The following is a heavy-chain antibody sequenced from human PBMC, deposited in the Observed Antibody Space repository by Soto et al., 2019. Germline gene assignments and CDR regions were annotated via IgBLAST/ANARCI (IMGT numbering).Heavy chain of an antibody. CDR1: GFTFSTYA. CDR3: ARPHVIDIVVPPDY. V-gene: IGHV3-30*04. D-gene: IGHD2-15*01. CDR2: ISYDGRNK. Sequence: QVQLVESGGGGVQPGRSLRLSCAASGFTFSTYAMHWVRQAPGKGLEWVAVISYDGRNKHYADSVKGRFTISRDNSKNTLYLQMNSLRAEATAVYYCARPHVIDIVVPPDYWGQGTLVTVSS. J-gene: IGHJ4*02.